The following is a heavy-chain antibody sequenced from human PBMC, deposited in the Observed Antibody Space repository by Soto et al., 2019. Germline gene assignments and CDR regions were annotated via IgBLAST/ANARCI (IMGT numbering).Heavy chain of an antibody. Sequence: PGGSLRLSCAASGFTFSSYSMNWVRQAPGKGLEWVPSISSSSSYIYYADSVKGRFTISRDNAKNSLYLQMNSLRAEDTAVYYCARDHSIVVVPAAQTPPYYYYGMDVWGQGTTVTVSS. CDR3: ARDHSIVVVPAAQTPPYYYYGMDV. CDR2: ISSSSSYI. J-gene: IGHJ6*02. CDR1: GFTFSSYS. D-gene: IGHD2-2*01. V-gene: IGHV3-21*01.